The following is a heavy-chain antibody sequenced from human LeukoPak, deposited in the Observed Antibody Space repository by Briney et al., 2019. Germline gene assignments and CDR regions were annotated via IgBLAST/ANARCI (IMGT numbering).Heavy chain of an antibody. D-gene: IGHD1-26*01. CDR2: IRFTGSYI. V-gene: IGHV3-21*01. CDR3: AKDRTVGASYWYFDL. CDR1: GFTFSSYS. Sequence: PGGSLRLSCAASGFTFSSYSMNWVRQAPGRGLEWVSSIRFTGSYIYYADSVKGRFTISRDDAKNLLSLQMISLRVEDTAVYYCAKDRTVGASYWYFDLWGRGTLVTVSS. J-gene: IGHJ2*01.